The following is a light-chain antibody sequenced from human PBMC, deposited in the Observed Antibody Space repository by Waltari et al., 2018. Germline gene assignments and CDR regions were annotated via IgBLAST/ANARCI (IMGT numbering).Light chain of an antibody. V-gene: IGKV1D-8*03. CDR2: GAS. Sequence: VIWMTQSPSLLSASPGDRVTITCRMSQGISTYLAWYQQKPGRAPDLLIYGASILHSGVPSRFSGSGSGTDFTLTISGLEPEDSAVYYCQHRFNWPLTFGGGTKVEIK. J-gene: IGKJ4*01. CDR3: QHRFNWPLT. CDR1: QGISTY.